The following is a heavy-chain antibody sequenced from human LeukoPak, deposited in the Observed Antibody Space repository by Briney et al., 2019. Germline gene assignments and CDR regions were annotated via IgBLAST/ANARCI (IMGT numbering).Heavy chain of an antibody. CDR1: GGSISSYY. CDR2: IYYSGST. Sequence: SETLSLTCTASGGSISSYYWSWIRQPPGKGLEWFGYIYYSGSTNYNPSLKSRVTISVDTSKNQFSLKVTSGTAADTAVYYCARDDSSGPDYWGQGTLVTVSS. CDR3: ARDDSSGPDY. J-gene: IGHJ4*02. V-gene: IGHV4-59*12. D-gene: IGHD6-19*01.